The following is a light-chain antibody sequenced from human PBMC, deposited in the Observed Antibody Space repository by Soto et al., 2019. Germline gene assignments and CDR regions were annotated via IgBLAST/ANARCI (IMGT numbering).Light chain of an antibody. Sequence: ETVLTQSPDTLSVSPGERATLSCMASQSVSGSDLVWYQQKPGQAPRLLVYGASTRATGIPDRVSGSGSGTDFTLTISRLEPDDFAVYYCQQFDGSLFTFGPGTKVDI. CDR2: GAS. V-gene: IGKV3-20*01. CDR1: QSVSGSD. J-gene: IGKJ3*01. CDR3: QQFDGSLFT.